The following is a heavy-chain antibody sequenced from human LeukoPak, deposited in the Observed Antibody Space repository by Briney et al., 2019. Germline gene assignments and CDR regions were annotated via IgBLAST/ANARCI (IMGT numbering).Heavy chain of an antibody. J-gene: IGHJ4*02. D-gene: IGHD6-19*01. Sequence: PGGSLRLSCAASGFSFSSYGMHWVRQAPGKGLEWVAFIRDDGSNKYYADSVKGRFTISRDNSKNTLYLQMNSLRAEDTAAYYCAKSSSGWSMDYWGQGTLVTVSS. V-gene: IGHV3-30*02. CDR3: AKSSSGWSMDY. CDR1: GFSFSSYG. CDR2: IRDDGSNK.